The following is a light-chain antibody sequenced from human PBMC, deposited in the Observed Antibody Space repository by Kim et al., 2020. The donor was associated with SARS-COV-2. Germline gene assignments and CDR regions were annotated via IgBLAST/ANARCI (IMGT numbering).Light chain of an antibody. CDR1: QSISSY. CDR3: QQSYSSFTWT. Sequence: DIQMTQSPSSLSVSVGDRVTITCRASQSISSYLNWYQQKPGKAPKLLIYAASSLQSGVPSRFSGSGSGTDFTLTISSLQPEDFATYYCQQSYSSFTWTFGQGTKVDIK. V-gene: IGKV1-39*01. J-gene: IGKJ1*01. CDR2: AAS.